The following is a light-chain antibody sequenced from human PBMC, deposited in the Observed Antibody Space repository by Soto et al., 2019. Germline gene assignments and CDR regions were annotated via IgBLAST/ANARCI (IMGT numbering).Light chain of an antibody. CDR2: GNC. J-gene: IGLJ6*01. CDR1: SSDVGTYA. Sequence: QSVLTQAASVSGTVGQKVTLSCTENSSDVGTYAVNWFQHISQGAPRPVMFGNCLPSGIPDRFSCSTSGTTASLTTSGPLPADEAHNFCSAGDYSISAHGVFGSATKVTVL. V-gene: IGLV1-44*01. CDR3: SAGDYSISAHGV.